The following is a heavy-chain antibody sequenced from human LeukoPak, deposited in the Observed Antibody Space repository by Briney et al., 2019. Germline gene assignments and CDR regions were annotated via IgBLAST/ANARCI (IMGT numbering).Heavy chain of an antibody. V-gene: IGHV3-48*01. J-gene: IGHJ4*02. CDR3: ARAGRSGYYYSSFGY. D-gene: IGHD3-22*01. CDR1: GFTFSSCS. CDR2: ISSSSSTI. Sequence: GGSLRLSCAASGFTFSSCSMNWVRQAPGKGLEWVSYISSSSSTIYYADSVKGRFTISRDNAKNSLYLQMNSLRAEDTAVYYCARAGRSGYYYSSFGYWGQGTLVTVSS.